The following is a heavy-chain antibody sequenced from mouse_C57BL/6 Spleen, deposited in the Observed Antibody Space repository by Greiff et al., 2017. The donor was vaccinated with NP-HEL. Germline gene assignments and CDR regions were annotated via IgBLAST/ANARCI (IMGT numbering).Heavy chain of an antibody. CDR3: ARSLLVFMDY. CDR2: IYPGDGDT. V-gene: IGHV1-80*01. CDR1: GYAFSSYW. D-gene: IGHD2-2*01. J-gene: IGHJ4*01. Sequence: VKLMESGAELVKPGASVKISCKASGYAFSSYWMNWVKQRPGKGLEWIGQIYPGDGDTNYNGKFKGKATLTADKSSSTAYMQLSSLTSEDSAVYFCARSLLVFMDYWGQGTSVTVSS.